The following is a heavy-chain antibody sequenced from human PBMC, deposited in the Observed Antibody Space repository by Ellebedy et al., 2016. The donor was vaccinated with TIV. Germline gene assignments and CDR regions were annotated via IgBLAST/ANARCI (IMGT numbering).Heavy chain of an antibody. CDR2: ISGSGGST. D-gene: IGHD3-22*01. J-gene: IGHJ4*02. CDR3: AKVLSGYYYDSGGVDY. Sequence: GESLKISCVASGFTFSSYAISWVRQAPGKGLEWVSAISGSGGSTYYADSVKGRFTISRDNSKNTLYLQMNSLRAEDTAVYYCAKVLSGYYYDSGGVDYWGQGTLVTVSS. V-gene: IGHV3-23*01. CDR1: GFTFSSYA.